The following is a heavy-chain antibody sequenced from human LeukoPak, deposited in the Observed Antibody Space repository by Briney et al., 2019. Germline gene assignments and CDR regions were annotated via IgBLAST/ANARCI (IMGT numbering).Heavy chain of an antibody. V-gene: IGHV4-30-4*01. J-gene: IGHJ5*02. CDR2: IYYSGST. CDR1: GGSISSGDYY. D-gene: IGHD6-13*01. Sequence: SETLSLTCTVSGGSISSGDYYWSWIRQPPGKGLEWIGYIYYSGSTYYNPSLKSRVTISVDTSKNQFSLKLSSVTAADTAVYYCARDLRGPGKPAAETGVDWFDPWGQGTLVTVSS. CDR3: ARDLRGPGKPAAETGVDWFDP.